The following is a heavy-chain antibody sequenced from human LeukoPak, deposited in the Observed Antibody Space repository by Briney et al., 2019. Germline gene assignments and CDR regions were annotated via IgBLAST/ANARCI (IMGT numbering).Heavy chain of an antibody. CDR1: GGSITTNTDH. Sequence: SETLSLTCTVSGGSITTNTDHWGWVRQPPGKGLEWIGSIYYSGSTYYSPSLKSRVTISVDTSKNQFSLKLTSVTAADTAVYYCARHPRYCSSNSCYGPDAFDIWGQGTMVTVSS. D-gene: IGHD2-2*01. CDR3: ARHPRYCSSNSCYGPDAFDI. V-gene: IGHV4-39*01. CDR2: IYYSGST. J-gene: IGHJ3*02.